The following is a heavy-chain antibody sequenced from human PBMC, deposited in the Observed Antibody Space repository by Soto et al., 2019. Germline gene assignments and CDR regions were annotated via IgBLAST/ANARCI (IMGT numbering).Heavy chain of an antibody. D-gene: IGHD6-13*01. V-gene: IGHV3-30*18. CDR3: AKDAIAAAGTETDV. CDR1: GFTFSSYG. CDR2: ISYDGSNK. J-gene: IGHJ6*04. Sequence: SLRLSCAASGFTFSSYGMHWVRQAPGKGLEWVAVISYDGSNKYYADSVKGRFTISRDNSKNTLYLQMNSLRAEDTAVYYCAKDAIAAAGTETDVWGKGTTVTVSS.